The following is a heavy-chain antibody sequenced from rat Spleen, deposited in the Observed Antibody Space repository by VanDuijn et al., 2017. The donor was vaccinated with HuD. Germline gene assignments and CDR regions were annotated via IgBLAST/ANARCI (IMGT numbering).Heavy chain of an antibody. CDR2: ITNTGGST. D-gene: IGHD1-10*01. CDR1: GFTFNNYW. Sequence: EVQLVESGGGLVQPGRSLKLSCVASGFTFNNYWMTWIRQAPGKGLEWVASITNTGGSTYYPDSVKGRFTISRDNAKSTLYLQMNSLRSEDTATYYCARDEMLYNNQPFAYWGQGTLVTVSS. V-gene: IGHV5-31*01. CDR3: ARDEMLYNNQPFAY. J-gene: IGHJ3*01.